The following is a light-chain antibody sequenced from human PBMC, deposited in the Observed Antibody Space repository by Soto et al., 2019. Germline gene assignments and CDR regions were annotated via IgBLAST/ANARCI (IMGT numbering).Light chain of an antibody. J-gene: IGKJ1*01. CDR2: LGS. CDR3: MQALQTRT. V-gene: IGKV2-28*01. Sequence: DIVMTQSQLSLPVTPGEPASISCRSSHSLLHSNGYNYLDWYLQKPGQSPQLLIYLGSYRASGVPDRLSGSGSGTDFTLKISRVEAEDVGVYYCMQALQTRTFGQGTKVDIK. CDR1: HSLLHSNGYNY.